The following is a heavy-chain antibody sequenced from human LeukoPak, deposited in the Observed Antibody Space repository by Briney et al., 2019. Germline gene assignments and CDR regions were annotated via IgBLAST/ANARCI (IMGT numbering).Heavy chain of an antibody. CDR1: GFTFSSHS. J-gene: IGHJ3*02. CDR3: ARGYNNYGYVFDI. Sequence: GGSLRLSCAASGFTFSSHSMNWVRQAPGKGLEWVSSISSSSIYIYYADSVRGRFTISRDNAKNSLYLQMNSLRAEDTAVYYCARGYNNYGYVFDIWGQGTVVTVSS. CDR2: ISSSSIYI. V-gene: IGHV3-21*01. D-gene: IGHD4-11*01.